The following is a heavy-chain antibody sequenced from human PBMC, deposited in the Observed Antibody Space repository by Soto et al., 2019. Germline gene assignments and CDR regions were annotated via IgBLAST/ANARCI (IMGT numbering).Heavy chain of an antibody. V-gene: IGHV1-69*12. D-gene: IGHD4-17*01. CDR2: IIPIFGTA. CDR3: ARVPTVTTANYYYYYGMDV. Sequence: QVQLVQSGAEVKEPGSSVKVSCKASGGTFSSYAISWVRQAPGQGLEWMGGIIPIFGTANYAQKFQGRVTITADESTSTAYMELSSLRSEDTAVYYCARVPTVTTANYYYYYGMDVWGQGTTVTVSS. J-gene: IGHJ6*02. CDR1: GGTFSSYA.